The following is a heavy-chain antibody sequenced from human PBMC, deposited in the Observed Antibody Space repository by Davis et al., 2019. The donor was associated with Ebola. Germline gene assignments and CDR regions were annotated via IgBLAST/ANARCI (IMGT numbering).Heavy chain of an antibody. J-gene: IGHJ4*02. CDR2: INTNTGNP. Sequence: ASVKVSCKASGYTFSRYAMNWVRQAPGQGLEWMGWINTNTGNPTYAQGFTGRFVFSLDTSVTTAYLQISSLKAEDTAVYYCARGSAAGPLSPDYWGQGTLVTVSS. V-gene: IGHV7-4-1*02. D-gene: IGHD6-19*01. CDR3: ARGSAAGPLSPDY. CDR1: GYTFSRYA.